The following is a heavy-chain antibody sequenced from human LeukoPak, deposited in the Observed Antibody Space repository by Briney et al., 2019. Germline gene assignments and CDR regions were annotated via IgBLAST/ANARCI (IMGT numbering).Heavy chain of an antibody. CDR2: ISSSSSYI. CDR1: GFTFSSYS. V-gene: IGHV3-21*01. D-gene: IGHD5-18*01. CDR3: ARDHLRANTASA. J-gene: IGHJ5*02. Sequence: GGSLRLSCAASGFTFSSYSMNWVRQAPGKGLEWVSSISSSSSYIYYADSVKGRFTISRDNAKNSLYLQMNSLRAGDTAVYYCARDHLRANTASAWGQGTLVTVSS.